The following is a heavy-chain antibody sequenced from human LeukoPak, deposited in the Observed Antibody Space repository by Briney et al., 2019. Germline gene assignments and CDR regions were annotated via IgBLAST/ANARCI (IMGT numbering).Heavy chain of an antibody. CDR3: ATEEVALAGTPFDY. CDR1: GFTFSDHY. D-gene: IGHD6-19*01. Sequence: GGSLRLSCAASGFTFSDHYMSWIRQAPGKGLEWVSYISSSGSTIYYADSVKGRFTISRDNAKNSLYLQMNSLRAEDTAVYYCATEEVALAGTPFDYWGQGTLVTVSS. J-gene: IGHJ4*02. CDR2: ISSSGSTI. V-gene: IGHV3-11*01.